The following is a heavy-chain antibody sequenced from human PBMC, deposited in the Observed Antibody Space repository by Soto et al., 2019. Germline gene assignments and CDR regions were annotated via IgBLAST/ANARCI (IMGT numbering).Heavy chain of an antibody. D-gene: IGHD3-16*01. V-gene: IGHV3-30*18. CDR2: ISYDGSNK. CDR1: GFTFSSYV. CDR3: AKYLRWLITSPPFDP. Sequence: QVQLVESGGGVVQPGMSLRLSCAASGFTFSSYVMHWVRQAPVKGLEWVAVISYDGSNKYYADSVKGRFTISRDNSKNTLDLQLIRLRAADTAVSYYAKYLRWLITSPPFDPWGQGTLVTVSS. J-gene: IGHJ5*02.